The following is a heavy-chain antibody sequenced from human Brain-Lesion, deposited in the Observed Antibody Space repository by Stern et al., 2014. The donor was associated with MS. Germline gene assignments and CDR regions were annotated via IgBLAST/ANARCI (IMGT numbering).Heavy chain of an antibody. Sequence: QLQLQESGPGLVKPSETLSLTCTVAGGSVSSTSYAWAWIRQPPGKGLEWIGTIYYSGNTYYSPSLKSRLTISSDKSKNQFSLQRRSVTAADTAVYYCAGEEDIRYCSGGSCTGNWFDPWGQGTLVTVSS. CDR2: IYYSGNT. V-gene: IGHV4-39*02. CDR3: AGEEDIRYCSGGSCTGNWFDP. D-gene: IGHD2-15*01. J-gene: IGHJ5*02. CDR1: GGSVSSTSYA.